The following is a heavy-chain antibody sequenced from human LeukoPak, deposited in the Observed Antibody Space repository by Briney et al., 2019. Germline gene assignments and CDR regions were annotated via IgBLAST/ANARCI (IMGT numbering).Heavy chain of an antibody. CDR2: CHYSGNT. Sequence: SETLSLTCAISGGSISSNYWSWIRQPPGKGLEWIGYCHYSGNTNYNPSLKSRATVSVDMSKNQFSLTLNSVTAADTAVYYCARSASSTSRSAFDIWGQGTRVTASS. J-gene: IGHJ3*02. CDR3: ARSASSTSRSAFDI. V-gene: IGHV4-59*13. CDR1: GGSISSNY.